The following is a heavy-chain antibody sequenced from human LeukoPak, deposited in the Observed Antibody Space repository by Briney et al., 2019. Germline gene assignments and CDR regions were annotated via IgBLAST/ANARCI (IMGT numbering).Heavy chain of an antibody. J-gene: IGHJ6*02. CDR3: ARGVVPADIFQCMDV. V-gene: IGHV3-21*01. CDR2: ISSSSSYI. Sequence: GGSLRLSCAASGLTCSSYSMIWVRQAPGKGLEWVSSISSSSSYIYYADSVKGRFTISRDNAKNSLYLQMNSLRAEDTAVYYCARGVVPADIFQCMDVWGQGTTVTVSS. D-gene: IGHD2-2*01. CDR1: GLTCSSYS.